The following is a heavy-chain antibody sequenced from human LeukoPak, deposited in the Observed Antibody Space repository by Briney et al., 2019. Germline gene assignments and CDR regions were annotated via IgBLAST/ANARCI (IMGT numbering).Heavy chain of an antibody. CDR2: ISAYNGNT. V-gene: IGHV1-18*01. CDR1: GYTFTSYG. Sequence: GASVKVSCKASGYTFTSYGISWVRQAPGQGLEWMGWISAYNGNTNYAQKLQGRVTMTTNTSTSTAYMELRSLRSDDTAVYYCARDRGYYYDSSGTFDHWGQGTLVTVSS. CDR3: ARDRGYYYDSSGTFDH. D-gene: IGHD3-22*01. J-gene: IGHJ4*02.